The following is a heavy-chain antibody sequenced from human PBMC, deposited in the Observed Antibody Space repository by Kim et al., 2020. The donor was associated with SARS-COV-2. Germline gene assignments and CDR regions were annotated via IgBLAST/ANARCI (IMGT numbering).Heavy chain of an antibody. D-gene: IGHD3-10*01. Sequence: SETLSLTCTVSGGSVSSGSYYWSWIRQPPGKGLEWIGYIYYSGSTNYNPSLKSRVTISVDTSKNQFSLKLSSVTAADTAVYYCARAPSMVQGVIILSNAFDIWGQGTMVTVSS. J-gene: IGHJ3*02. V-gene: IGHV4-61*01. CDR2: IYYSGST. CDR1: GGSVSSGSYY. CDR3: ARAPSMVQGVIILSNAFDI.